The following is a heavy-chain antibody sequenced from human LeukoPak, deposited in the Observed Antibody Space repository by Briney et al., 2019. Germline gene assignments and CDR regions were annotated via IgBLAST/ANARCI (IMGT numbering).Heavy chain of an antibody. CDR1: GGSISSGGYS. CDR3: ATLGSVDY. Sequence: SQTLSLTCAVSGGSISSGGYSWSWIRQPPGKGLEWIGYIYHSGSTYYNPSLKSRVTISVDRSKSQFSLKLSSVTAADTAVYYCATLGSVDYWGQGTLVTVSS. V-gene: IGHV4-30-2*01. D-gene: IGHD5-12*01. CDR2: IYHSGST. J-gene: IGHJ4*02.